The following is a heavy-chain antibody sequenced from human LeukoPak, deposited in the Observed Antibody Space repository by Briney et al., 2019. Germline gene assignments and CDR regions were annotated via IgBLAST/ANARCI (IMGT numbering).Heavy chain of an antibody. CDR1: GFTFSSYG. CDR2: IRYDGSNK. CDR3: AKDEFNGLAYYYGSGSYQQGDY. D-gene: IGHD3-10*01. V-gene: IGHV3-30*02. Sequence: GGSLRLSCAASGFTFSSYGMHWVRQAPGKGLEWVAFIRYDGSNKYYADSVKGRFTISRDNSKNTLYLQMNSLRAEDTAVYYCAKDEFNGLAYYYGSGSYQQGDYWGQGTLVTVSS. J-gene: IGHJ4*02.